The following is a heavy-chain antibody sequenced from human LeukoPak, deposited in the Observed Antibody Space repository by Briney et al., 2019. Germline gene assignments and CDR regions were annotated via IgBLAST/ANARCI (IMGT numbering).Heavy chain of an antibody. CDR3: ARDNSDYDSSFFHY. CDR1: GFTFSSNA. Sequence: GGSLRLSCAASGFTFSSNAMSWVRQAPGKGLEWVANIEQDGSEKYYVDSVKSRFTVSRDNAKNSLFLQMNSLRAEDTAVYYCARDNSDYDSSFFHYWGQGTLVTVSS. J-gene: IGHJ4*02. D-gene: IGHD3-22*01. CDR2: IEQDGSEK. V-gene: IGHV3-7*01.